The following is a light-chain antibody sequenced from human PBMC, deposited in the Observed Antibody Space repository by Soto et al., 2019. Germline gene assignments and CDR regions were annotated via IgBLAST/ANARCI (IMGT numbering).Light chain of an antibody. V-gene: IGKV1-5*03. CDR1: QAISSW. J-gene: IGKJ1*01. CDR3: QHYNSYSEA. Sequence: DIQMTQSPSTLSGSVGARVTIPCRASQAISSWLAFYQQIPGKAPKLLIYKASTLKSGVPSRFSGSGSGTEFTPTISSLQPDDFATYYCQHYNSYSEAFGHGTKVDIK. CDR2: KAS.